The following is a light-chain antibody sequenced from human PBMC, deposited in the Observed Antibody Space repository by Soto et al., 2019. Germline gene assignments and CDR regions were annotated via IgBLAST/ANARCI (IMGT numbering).Light chain of an antibody. J-gene: IGKJ1*01. V-gene: IGKV4-1*01. CDR3: QQYYSTPTWT. CDR2: WAS. Sequence: DIVMTQSPDSLAVSLGESTTINCKSSQSDLYSSNNKNYLAWYQQKPGQPPKLLIYWASTRESGVPDRFSGSGSGTDFTLTISSLQAEDVAVYYCQQYYSTPTWTFGQGTKVEIK. CDR1: QSDLYSSNNKNY.